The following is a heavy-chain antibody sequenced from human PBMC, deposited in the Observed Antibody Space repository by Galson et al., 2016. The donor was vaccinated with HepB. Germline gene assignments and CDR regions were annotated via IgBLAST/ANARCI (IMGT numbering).Heavy chain of an antibody. Sequence: SLRLSCAGSAFSTYYMSWVRQAPGKGLEWVAVISYDGINEYYAGSVKGRFTISRDNSKNTLYLQMNSLRADDTAVYFCSTGPDARSGWNLSPILDHWGQGTLVTVSS. CDR3: STGPDARSGWNLSPILDH. CDR2: ISYDGINE. D-gene: IGHD6-19*01. CDR1: AFSTYY. J-gene: IGHJ4*02. V-gene: IGHV3-30*03.